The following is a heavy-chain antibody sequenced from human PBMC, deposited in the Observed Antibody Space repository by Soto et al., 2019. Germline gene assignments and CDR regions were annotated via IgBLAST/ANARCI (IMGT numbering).Heavy chain of an antibody. D-gene: IGHD2-15*01. CDR3: AQPPCSGGSCYNNWFDP. CDR2: ISYDGSNK. V-gene: IGHV3-30-3*01. Sequence: SLRLSCAASGFTFSSYAMHWVRQAPGKGLEWVAVISYDGSNKYYADSVKGRFTISRDNSKNTLYLQMNSLRAEDTAVYYCAQPPCSGGSCYNNWFDPWGQGTLVTVSS. CDR1: GFTFSSYA. J-gene: IGHJ5*02.